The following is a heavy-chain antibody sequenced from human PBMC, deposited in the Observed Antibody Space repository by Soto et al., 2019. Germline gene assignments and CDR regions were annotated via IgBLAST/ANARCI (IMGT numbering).Heavy chain of an antibody. CDR1: GFTFSSYG. CDR2: IWYDGSNK. D-gene: IGHD1-1*01. CDR3: ARDRVGWKDEWSAFDI. Sequence: GGSLRLSCAASGFTFSSYGMHWVRQAPGKGLEWVAVIWYDGSNKYYADSVKGRFTISRDNSKNTLYLQMNSLRAEDTAVYYCARDRVGWKDEWSAFDIWGQGTMVTFSS. V-gene: IGHV3-33*01. J-gene: IGHJ3*02.